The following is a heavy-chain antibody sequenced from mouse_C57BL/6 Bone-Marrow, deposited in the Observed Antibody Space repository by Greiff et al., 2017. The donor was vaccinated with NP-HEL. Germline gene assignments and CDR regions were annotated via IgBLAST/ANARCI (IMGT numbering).Heavy chain of an antibody. CDR2: INPNNGGT. CDR1: GYTFTDYN. V-gene: IGHV1-18*01. Sequence: VQLQQSGPELVKPGASVKIPCKASGYTFTDYNMDWVKQSHGKSLEWIGDINPNNGGTIYNQKFKGKATLTVDKSSSTAYMELRSLTSEDTAVYYCAREGIIKGAYWGQGTLVTVSA. CDR3: AREGIIKGAY. J-gene: IGHJ3*01.